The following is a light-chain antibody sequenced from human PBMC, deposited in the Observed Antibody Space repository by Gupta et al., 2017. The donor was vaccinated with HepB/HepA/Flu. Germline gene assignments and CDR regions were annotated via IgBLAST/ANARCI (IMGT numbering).Light chain of an antibody. V-gene: IGKV1-39*01. Sequence: TQLRQSPPSLSAFGADRITITCRASQNIDTCSPGDQQEGGRAPTLQIYNSSSLHSGVPSRLSGSGSGTEYTHTITSLQPKDCATYTCQQSYSSPRTFGGGTTV. CDR2: NSS. J-gene: IGKJ4*01. CDR3: QQSYSSPRT. CDR1: QNIDTC.